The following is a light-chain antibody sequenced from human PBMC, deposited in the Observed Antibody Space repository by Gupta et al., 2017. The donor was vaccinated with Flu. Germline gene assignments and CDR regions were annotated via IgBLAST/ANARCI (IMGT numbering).Light chain of an antibody. CDR2: GAS. J-gene: IGKJ2*01. CDR1: QSVSSSY. Sequence: EIVFTQSPGTLSLSPGERATLSCRASQSVSSSYLAWYQQKPGQAPRRLIYGASSRATGIPDKFSGSGSATDFTLTISRREPEDFAVYYCQQYGSSPPYTFGQGTKLEIK. V-gene: IGKV3-20*01. CDR3: QQYGSSPPYT.